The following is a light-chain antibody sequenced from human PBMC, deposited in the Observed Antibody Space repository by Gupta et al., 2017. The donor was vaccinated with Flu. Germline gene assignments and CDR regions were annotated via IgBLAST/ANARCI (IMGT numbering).Light chain of an antibody. J-gene: IGKJ4*01. CDR2: AAY. CDR3: LQHTSSPPG. Sequence: DIQMTQSPSSLSASVGDRVTIACLASQDINNNVAWFQQKPGKAPKSLIYAAYRLHSGVPSRFSGSGSGTDFTLTITRLQPEDFATYYCLQHTSSPPGFGGWTKLEIK. V-gene: IGKV1-16*01. CDR1: QDINNN.